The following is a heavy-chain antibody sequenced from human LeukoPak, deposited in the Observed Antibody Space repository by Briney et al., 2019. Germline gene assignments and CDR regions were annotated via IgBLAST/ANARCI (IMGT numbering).Heavy chain of an antibody. CDR2: IYYSGST. CDR1: GGSISSYY. V-gene: IGHV4-59*01. D-gene: IGHD5-18*01. Sequence: SETLSLTCTVSGGSISSYYWSWIRQPPGKGLEWIGYIYYSGSTNYNPSLKSRVTISVDTSKNQFSLKLSSVTAADTAVYYCARGRGYSYGTAGWYFDLWGRGTLVTVSS. J-gene: IGHJ2*01. CDR3: ARGRGYSYGTAGWYFDL.